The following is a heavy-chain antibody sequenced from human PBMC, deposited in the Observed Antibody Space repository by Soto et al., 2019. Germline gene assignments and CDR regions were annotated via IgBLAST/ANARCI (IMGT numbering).Heavy chain of an antibody. CDR3: ARDYRGGNKFDY. Sequence: EVQLVESGGGLVKPGGSLRLSCAASGFTFSSYSMNWVRQAPGKGLEWVSSISSSRSYRYYADSVKGRFTISRDNAKNSLYLQMNSLRAEDTAVYYCARDYRGGNKFDYWGQGTLVTVSS. J-gene: IGHJ4*02. CDR1: GFTFSSYS. D-gene: IGHD2-15*01. CDR2: ISSSRSYR. V-gene: IGHV3-21*01.